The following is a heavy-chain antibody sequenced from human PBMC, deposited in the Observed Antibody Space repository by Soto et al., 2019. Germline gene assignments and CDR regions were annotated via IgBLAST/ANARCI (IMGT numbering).Heavy chain of an antibody. Sequence: GGSLRLSCAASGFTFSSYAMSWVRQAPGKGLEWVSAISGSGGSTYYADSVKGRFTISRDNSKNTLYLQMNSLRAEDTAVYYCAKIYEWSGYWDSAFDIWGQGTMVTVSS. CDR1: GFTFSSYA. D-gene: IGHD3-3*01. V-gene: IGHV3-23*01. CDR3: AKIYEWSGYWDSAFDI. CDR2: ISGSGGST. J-gene: IGHJ3*02.